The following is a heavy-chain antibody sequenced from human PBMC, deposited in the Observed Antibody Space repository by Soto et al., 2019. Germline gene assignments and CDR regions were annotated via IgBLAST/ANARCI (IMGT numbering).Heavy chain of an antibody. Sequence: SETLSLTCTVSGGSISSYYWSWIRQPPGKGLEWIGYIYYSGSTNYNPSLKSRVTISVDTSKNQFSLKLSSVTAADTAVYYCARGDITFGGVIVYEAFDIWGQGTMVTVSS. D-gene: IGHD3-16*02. J-gene: IGHJ3*02. V-gene: IGHV4-59*01. CDR2: IYYSGST. CDR1: GGSISSYY. CDR3: ARGDITFGGVIVYEAFDI.